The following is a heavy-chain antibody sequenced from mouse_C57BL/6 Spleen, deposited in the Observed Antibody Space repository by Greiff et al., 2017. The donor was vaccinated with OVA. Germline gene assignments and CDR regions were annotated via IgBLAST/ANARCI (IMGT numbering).Heavy chain of an antibody. CDR1: GFTFTDYE. Sequence: VQLQQSGAELVRPGASVTLSCKASGFTFTDYEMHWVQQTPVHGLEWIGAIDPETGGTAYNQKFKGKVILTADKSSSTAYVELRSLRTEDAAVYYCKRGGRQLRRGWFGYWGQGTLVTVSA. D-gene: IGHD3-2*02. J-gene: IGHJ3*01. V-gene: IGHV1-15*01. CDR3: KRGGRQLRRGWFGY. CDR2: IDPETGGT.